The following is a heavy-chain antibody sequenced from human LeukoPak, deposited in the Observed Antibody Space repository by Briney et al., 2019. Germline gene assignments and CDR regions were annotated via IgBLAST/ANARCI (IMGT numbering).Heavy chain of an antibody. Sequence: ASVKVSCKASGYTFTGYYMHWVRQAPGQGLEWMGWINPNSGGTNYAQKFQGRVTMTRDTSISTAYMELSRLRSDDTAVYYCARGGWSGYYFARRDWFDPWGQGTLVTVSS. J-gene: IGHJ5*02. V-gene: IGHV1-2*02. D-gene: IGHD3-3*01. CDR3: ARGGWSGYYFARRDWFDP. CDR1: GYTFTGYY. CDR2: INPNSGGT.